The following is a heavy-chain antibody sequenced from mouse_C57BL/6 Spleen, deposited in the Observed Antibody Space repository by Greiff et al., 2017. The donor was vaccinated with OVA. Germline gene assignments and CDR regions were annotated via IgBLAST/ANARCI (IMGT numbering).Heavy chain of an antibody. D-gene: IGHD2-1*01. CDR3: TRYGNYDYAMDY. V-gene: IGHV6-6*01. CDR1: GFTFSDAW. Sequence: EVKLMESGGGLVQPGGSMKLSCAASGFTFSDAWMDWVRQSPEKGLEWVAEIRNKANNHATYYAESVKGRFTISRDDSKSSVYLQMNSLRAEDTGIYYCTRYGNYDYAMDYWGQGTSVTVSS. J-gene: IGHJ4*01. CDR2: IRNKANNHAT.